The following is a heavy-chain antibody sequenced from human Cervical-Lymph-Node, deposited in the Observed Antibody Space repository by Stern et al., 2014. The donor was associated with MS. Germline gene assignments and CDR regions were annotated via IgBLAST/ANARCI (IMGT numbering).Heavy chain of an antibody. CDR3: ARDDAVGATRYHYAMDV. CDR2: IYNSGST. V-gene: IGHV4-61*02. J-gene: IGHJ6*02. CDR1: GGPIGSGTYY. D-gene: IGHD1-26*01. Sequence: QVQLVESGPGLVKPSQTLALTCTVSGGPIGSGTYYWSWIRQPAGKGLEWIGRIYNSGSTSYNPSLKSRVTMSLDTSKNQFSLKLSSVTAADTAVYYCARDDAVGATRYHYAMDVWGQGTTVTVSS.